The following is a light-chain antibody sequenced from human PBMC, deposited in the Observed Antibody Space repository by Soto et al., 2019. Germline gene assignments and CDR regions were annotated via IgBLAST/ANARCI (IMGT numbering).Light chain of an antibody. CDR3: QQYASSPLT. V-gene: IGKV3-20*01. CDR2: DAS. J-gene: IGKJ4*01. Sequence: EIVLTQSPATLSLSPGERATLSCRASQNVANYLDWYQQKPGQAPRLLIYDASSRATGIPDRFSGSGSGTDFTLTISRLQPEDFAVYYCQQYASSPLTFGGGTKVDIK. CDR1: QNVANY.